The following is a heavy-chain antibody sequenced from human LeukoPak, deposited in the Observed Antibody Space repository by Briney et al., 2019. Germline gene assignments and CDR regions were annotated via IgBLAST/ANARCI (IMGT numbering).Heavy chain of an antibody. D-gene: IGHD6-6*01. CDR3: AREHSSSSGKVFDH. Sequence: ASVKVSCKASGYTFPGYYMHWVRQAPGQGLEWMGWINPNSGGTNYAQKFQGRVTMTRDTSISTAYMELSRLRSDDTAVYYCAREHSSSSGKVFDHWGQGTLVTVSS. CDR1: GYTFPGYY. V-gene: IGHV1-2*02. J-gene: IGHJ4*02. CDR2: INPNSGGT.